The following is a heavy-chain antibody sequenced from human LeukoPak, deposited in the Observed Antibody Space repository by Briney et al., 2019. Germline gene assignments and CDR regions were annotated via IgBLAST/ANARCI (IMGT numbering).Heavy chain of an antibody. CDR3: ARDGRYYDFWNAYSNYYYYMDV. CDR1: GFTFSNYN. CDR2: ISSSRSII. J-gene: IGHJ6*03. Sequence: GGSLRLSCAASGFTFSNYNMNWVRQAPGKGLEWVSYISSSRSIIFYADSVKGRFTISRDNAKNSLYLQMNSLRDEDTAVYNCARDGRYYDFWNAYSNYYYYMDVWGKGTTVTVSS. V-gene: IGHV3-48*02. D-gene: IGHD3-3*01.